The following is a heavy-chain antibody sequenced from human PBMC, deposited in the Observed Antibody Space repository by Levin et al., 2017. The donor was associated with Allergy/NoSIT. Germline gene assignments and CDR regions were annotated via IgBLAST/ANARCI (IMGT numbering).Heavy chain of an antibody. CDR3: ARVSGGYDYFDY. CDR1: GGTFSSYT. D-gene: IGHD5-12*01. CDR2: IIPILGIA. Sequence: ASVKVSCKASGGTFSSYTISWVRQAPGQGLEWMGRIIPILGIANYAQKFQGRVTITADKSTSTAYMELSSLRSEDTAVYYCARVSGGYDYFDYWGQGTLVTVSS. V-gene: IGHV1-69*02. J-gene: IGHJ4*02.